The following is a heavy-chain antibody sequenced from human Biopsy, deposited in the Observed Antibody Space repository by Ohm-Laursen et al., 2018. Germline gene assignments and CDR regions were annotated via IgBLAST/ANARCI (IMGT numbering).Heavy chain of an antibody. J-gene: IGHJ5*02. V-gene: IGHV4-31*01. CDR3: ARGDYFDSNGYFWFDP. CDR2: IFNSANT. CDR1: GGSISSGGSY. D-gene: IGHD3-22*01. Sequence: TLSLTCSVSGGSISSGGSYWSWIRQRPGKGLEWIGYIFNSANTYYNPSLKNLITISGETSKNQFSLKLNSVTAADTAVYYCARGDYFDSNGYFWFDPWGQGTLVTVSP.